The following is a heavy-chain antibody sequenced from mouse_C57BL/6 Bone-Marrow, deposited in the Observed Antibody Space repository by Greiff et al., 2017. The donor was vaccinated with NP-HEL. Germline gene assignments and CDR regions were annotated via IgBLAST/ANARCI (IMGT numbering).Heavy chain of an antibody. CDR3: ARLARGY. CDR1: GYTFTSYG. V-gene: IGHV1-81*01. Sequence: VQLVESGAELARPGASVKLSCKASGYTFTSYGISWVKQRTGQGLEWIGEIYPRSGNTYYNEKFKGKATLTADKSSSTAYMELRSLTSEDSAVYFCARLARGYWGQGTTLTVSS. D-gene: IGHD3-3*01. CDR2: IYPRSGNT. J-gene: IGHJ2*01.